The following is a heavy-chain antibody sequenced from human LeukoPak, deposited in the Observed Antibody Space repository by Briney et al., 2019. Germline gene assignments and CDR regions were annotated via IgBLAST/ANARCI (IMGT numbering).Heavy chain of an antibody. D-gene: IGHD6-19*01. CDR1: GYIFSNYA. Sequence: GGSLRLSCAASGYIFSNYAMSWVRQVPGRGLEWVSTISSRGDSTYVADSVKGRFTISRDNSKNSLYLQMNTVRAEDTAVYYCVKGPRPDITVAHTVENWGQGTLVTVSS. CDR3: VKGPRPDITVAHTVEN. J-gene: IGHJ4*02. V-gene: IGHV3-23*01. CDR2: ISSRGDST.